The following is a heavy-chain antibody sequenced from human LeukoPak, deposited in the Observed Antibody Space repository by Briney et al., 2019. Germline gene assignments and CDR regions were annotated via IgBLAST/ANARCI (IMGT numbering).Heavy chain of an antibody. CDR3: AREGCRTSCPTWGYFDH. V-gene: IGHV3-33*01. J-gene: IGHJ4*02. CDR1: GFXFSNXG. D-gene: IGHD2-2*01. CDR2: IWYDGTNK. Sequence: PGRSLRLSCAAXGFXFSNXGXXXVXXAXGXGLXXVXVIWYDGTNKYYEDSVKGRFSISRDDSKNTVYLQMNSLRAEDTAVYYCAREGCRTSCPTWGYFDHWGQGTLVTVSS.